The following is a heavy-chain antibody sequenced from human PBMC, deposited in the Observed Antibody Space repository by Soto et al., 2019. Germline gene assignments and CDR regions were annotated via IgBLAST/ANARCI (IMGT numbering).Heavy chain of an antibody. CDR3: ARGKGMEENYYYYGMDI. CDR1: GYTFSTYA. J-gene: IGHJ6*02. V-gene: IGHV1-3*01. Sequence: ASVKVSCKASGYTFSTYAMHWMRQAPGQSLEWMGWINGGTGQTRYSQRFQDRVTITRDTSAKTTYMDLTSLRSEDTAVYYCARGKGMEENYYYYGMDIWGQGTTVTVSS. CDR2: INGGTGQT. D-gene: IGHD1-1*01.